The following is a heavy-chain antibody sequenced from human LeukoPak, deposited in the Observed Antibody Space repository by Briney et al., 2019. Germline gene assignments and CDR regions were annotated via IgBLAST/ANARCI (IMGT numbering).Heavy chain of an antibody. Sequence: ASVKVSCKASGYTFTSYVISWVRQAPGQGLEWMGWISAYNGNTNYAQKLQGRATMTTDTSTSTAYMELRSLRSDDTAVYYCAREQYCRSTSGYTGTYYYYVMDVWAKGPRSPSP. CDR3: AREQYCRSTSGYTGTYYYYVMDV. D-gene: IGHD2-2*02. V-gene: IGHV1-18*01. CDR2: ISAYNGNT. CDR1: GYTFTSYV. J-gene: IGHJ6*02.